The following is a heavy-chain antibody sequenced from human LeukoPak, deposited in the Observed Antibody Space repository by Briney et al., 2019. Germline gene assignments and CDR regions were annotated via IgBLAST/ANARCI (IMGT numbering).Heavy chain of an antibody. D-gene: IGHD5-24*01. CDR1: SVSISGYY. J-gene: IGHJ5*02. CDR3: ARQGYNYSTGRHNWFDP. Sequence: PSETLSLTCTVSSVSISGYYRSWLRQPPGKGLEWVGYMYYSGSTSYNPSLKSRVTISVDTSKNQVSLRLSSVTAVDTAFYYCARQGYNYSTGRHNWFDPWGQGILVTVSS. V-gene: IGHV4-59*08. CDR2: MYYSGST.